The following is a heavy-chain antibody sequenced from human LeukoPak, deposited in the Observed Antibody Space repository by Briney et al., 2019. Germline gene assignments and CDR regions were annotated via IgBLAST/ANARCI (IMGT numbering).Heavy chain of an antibody. CDR3: ARDTIFIAVAGTGVFDI. J-gene: IGHJ3*02. CDR1: GFTFSSYW. CDR2: IKQDGSEK. V-gene: IGHV3-7*01. D-gene: IGHD6-19*01. Sequence: GGSLRLTCAASGFTFSSYWMSWVRQAPGKGLEWVANIKQDGSEKYYVDSVKGRFTISRDNAKNSLYLQMNSLRAEDTAVYYCARDTIFIAVAGTGVFDIWGKGTMVTVS.